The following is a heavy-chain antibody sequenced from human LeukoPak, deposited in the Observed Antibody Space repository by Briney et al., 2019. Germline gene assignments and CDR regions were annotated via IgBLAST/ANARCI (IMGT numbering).Heavy chain of an antibody. Sequence: PSETLSLTCAVYGGSFSGYYWSWIRQPPGKGLEWIGEINHSGSTNYNPSLKSRVTISVDTSKNQFSLKLSSVTAADTAVYYCARGGMRGTTIFRVVAFYYYYGMDVWGQGTTVTVSS. CDR2: INHSGST. J-gene: IGHJ6*02. V-gene: IGHV4-34*01. CDR1: GGSFSGYY. D-gene: IGHD3-3*01. CDR3: ARGGMRGTTIFRVVAFYYYYGMDV.